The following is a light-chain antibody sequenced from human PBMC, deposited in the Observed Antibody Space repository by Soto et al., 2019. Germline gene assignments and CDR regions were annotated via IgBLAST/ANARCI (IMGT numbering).Light chain of an antibody. V-gene: IGKV3-11*01. CDR2: DAS. CDR1: QSVSSF. Sequence: EIVLTQSPGTLSLSPGERATLSCRASQSVSSFLAWYQQKPGQAPRLLIADASNRANGIPARFSGSGSGTDFTLTISSLEPEDFAVYYCQQRYAWLTFGGGTKVDIK. J-gene: IGKJ4*01. CDR3: QQRYAWLT.